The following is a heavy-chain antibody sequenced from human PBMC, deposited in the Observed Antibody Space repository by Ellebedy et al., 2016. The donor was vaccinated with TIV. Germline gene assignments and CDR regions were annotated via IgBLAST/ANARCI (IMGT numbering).Heavy chain of an antibody. CDR1: GGTLRSYG. D-gene: IGHD2-8*01. Sequence: AASVKVSCKAYGGTLRSYGISWVRQAPGLGLEWMGWSNAGNGNTKYSQKFQGRVTITRDTSASTAYMELSSLRSEDTAVYYCALRYCTNAVCPPDYYYYGMDVWGQGTTVSVSS. V-gene: IGHV1-3*01. CDR3: ALRYCTNAVCPPDYYYYGMDV. J-gene: IGHJ6*02. CDR2: SNAGNGNT.